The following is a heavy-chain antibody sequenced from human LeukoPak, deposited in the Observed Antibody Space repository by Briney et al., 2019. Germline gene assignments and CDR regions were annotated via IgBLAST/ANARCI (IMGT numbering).Heavy chain of an antibody. V-gene: IGHV3-74*01. CDR2: INSDGSGA. J-gene: IGHJ4*02. CDR3: ARVGRPYYFDY. D-gene: IGHD2-15*01. Sequence: GGSLRLSCAVSGFTFSGHWMFWVRQAPGKGLVWASSINSDGSGASYMDSVKGRFTVSRDNAKNTLYLQMNSLRAEDTAVYYCARVGRPYYFDYWGQGTLVTVSS. CDR1: GFTFSGHW.